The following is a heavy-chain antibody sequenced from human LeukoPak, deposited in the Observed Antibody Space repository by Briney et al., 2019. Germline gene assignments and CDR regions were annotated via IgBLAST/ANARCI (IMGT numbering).Heavy chain of an antibody. Sequence: GASVKVSCKASGYTFTSYGINWVRQAPGQGLEGMGRISAYNSKTNYAQKLQGRVSMTTDTSTSTAFMELRSLRSDDTAVYYCARGLRFFDWSHHGMDVWGKGTTVTVSS. CDR2: ISAYNSKT. CDR1: GYTFTSYG. D-gene: IGHD3-9*01. V-gene: IGHV1-18*04. J-gene: IGHJ6*04. CDR3: ARGLRFFDWSHHGMDV.